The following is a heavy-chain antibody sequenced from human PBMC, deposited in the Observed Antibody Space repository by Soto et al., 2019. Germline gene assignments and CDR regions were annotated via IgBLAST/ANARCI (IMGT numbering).Heavy chain of an antibody. Sequence: PGGSLRLSCAASGFTFSSYNMNWVRQAPGKRLEWVSSISGSSSYIYYSDSVKGRFTISRDNAKNSLYLQMNSLRAEDTAVYFCARDSSSWYYWGQGTLVTVSS. CDR1: GFTFSSYN. D-gene: IGHD6-13*01. V-gene: IGHV3-21*01. CDR3: ARDSSSWYY. CDR2: ISGSSSYI. J-gene: IGHJ4*02.